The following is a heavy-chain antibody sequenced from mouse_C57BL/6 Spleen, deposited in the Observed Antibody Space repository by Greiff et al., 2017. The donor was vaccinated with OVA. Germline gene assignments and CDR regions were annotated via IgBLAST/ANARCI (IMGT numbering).Heavy chain of an antibody. CDR3: ARLLRSY. CDR1: GYTFTDYY. D-gene: IGHD1-1*01. CDR2: INPNNGGT. J-gene: IGHJ2*01. V-gene: IGHV1-26*01. Sequence: VQLQQSGPELVKPGASVKISCKASGYTFTDYYMNWVKQSPGQSLEWIGDINPNNGGTSYTQKFKGKATLTVDTSSSTAYMELRSLTSEDSAVYYCARLLRSYWGQGTTLTVSS.